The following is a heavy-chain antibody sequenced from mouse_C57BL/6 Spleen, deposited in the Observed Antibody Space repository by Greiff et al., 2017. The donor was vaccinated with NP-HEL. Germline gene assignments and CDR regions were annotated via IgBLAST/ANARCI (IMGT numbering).Heavy chain of an antibody. CDR1: GFTFSDYY. CDR2: INYDGSST. D-gene: IGHD1-1*01. V-gene: IGHV5-16*01. J-gene: IGHJ1*03. CDR3: ARDPHYYYGSSYVWYFDV. Sequence: EVMLVESEGGLVQPGSSMKLSCTASGFTFSDYYMAWVRQVPEKGLEWVANINYDGSSTYYLDSLKSRFIISRDNAKNILYLQMSSLKAEDTATYYCARDPHYYYGSSYVWYFDVWGTGTTVTVSS.